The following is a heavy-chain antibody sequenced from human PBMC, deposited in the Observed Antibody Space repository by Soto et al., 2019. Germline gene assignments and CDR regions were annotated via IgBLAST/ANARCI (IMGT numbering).Heavy chain of an antibody. CDR1: GGTFSTYA. Sequence: QVQLVQSGAEVKKPGSSVKVSCKASGGTFSTYAISWVRQAPGQGLEWMGGLIPIFGTADYAQKFQGRVTITADESTSTAYRELSGSRSEDTAVYYCATRVHDGIGGNYYNAVDVWDEGTPFTVS. D-gene: IGHD1-26*01. CDR3: ATRVHDGIGGNYYNAVDV. V-gene: IGHV1-69*12. CDR2: LIPIFGTA. J-gene: IGHJ6*02.